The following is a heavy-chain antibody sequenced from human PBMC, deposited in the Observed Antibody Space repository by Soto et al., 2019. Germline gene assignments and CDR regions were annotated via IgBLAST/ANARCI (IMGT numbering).Heavy chain of an antibody. J-gene: IGHJ4*02. CDR3: AREISYYDSSGYYYVYFDY. V-gene: IGHV4-31*03. CDR2: IYYSGST. CDR1: GGSISSGGYY. D-gene: IGHD3-22*01. Sequence: QVQLQESGPGLVKPSQTLSLTYTVSGGSISSGGYYWSWIRQHPGKGLEWIGYIYYSGSTYYNPSLKSRVTLSVYTSKNQFSLKLSSVTAADTAVYYCAREISYYDSSGYYYVYFDYWGQGTLVTVSS.